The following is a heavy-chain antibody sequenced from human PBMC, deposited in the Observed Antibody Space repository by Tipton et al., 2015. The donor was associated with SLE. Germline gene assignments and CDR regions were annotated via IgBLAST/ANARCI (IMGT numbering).Heavy chain of an antibody. CDR2: ISHSGST. CDR1: GVSITSDDYY. CDR3: SRGGVGGYDYFDY. J-gene: IGHJ4*02. D-gene: IGHD5-12*01. Sequence: TLSLTCTVSGVSITSDDYYWTWIRQQPGKGLEWIGHISHSGSTDYNPSLKSRVTMSVDTSKNQFSLKLNSVTAADTAVYFCSRGGVGGYDYFDYWGQGTLVTVSS. V-gene: IGHV4-31*03.